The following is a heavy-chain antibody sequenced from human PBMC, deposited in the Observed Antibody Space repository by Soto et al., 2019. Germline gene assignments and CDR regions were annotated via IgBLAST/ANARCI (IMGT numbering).Heavy chain of an antibody. CDR2: IYPADSHT. D-gene: IGHD6-19*01. V-gene: IGHV5-51*01. CDR3: ARPSGDNSRGWYMAY. Sequence: GESLKISCKGSGYSFTSYWIGWVRQMPGKGLAWMGVIYPADSHTRYSPSFQGQVTISADRSINTAYLQWNSLMALAPAKSYCARPSGDNSRGWYMAYWGQGTLVTVSS. J-gene: IGHJ4*02. CDR1: GYSFTSYW.